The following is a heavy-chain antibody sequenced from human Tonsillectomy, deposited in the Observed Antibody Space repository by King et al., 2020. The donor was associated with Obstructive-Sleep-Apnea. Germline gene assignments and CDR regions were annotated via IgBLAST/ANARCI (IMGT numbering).Heavy chain of an antibody. V-gene: IGHV3-15*01. CDR1: GFTFSNAW. D-gene: IGHD3-3*01. CDR2: IKSKTDGGTT. J-gene: IGHJ4*02. CDR3: TTGPGYYDFWSGYYTGDY. Sequence: VQLVESGGGLVKPGGSLRLSCAASGFTFSNAWMSWVRQAPGKGLEWVGRIKSKTDGGTTDYAAPVKGRFTISRDDSKNTLYLQMNSLKTEDTAVYYCTTGPGYYDFWSGYYTGDYWGQGTLVTVSS.